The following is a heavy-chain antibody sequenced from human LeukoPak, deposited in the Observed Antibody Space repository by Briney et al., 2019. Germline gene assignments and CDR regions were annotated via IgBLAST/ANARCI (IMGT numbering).Heavy chain of an antibody. V-gene: IGHV1-18*01. CDR2: ISAYNGNT. D-gene: IGHD3-16*01. CDR3: ARVDDYVWGSYPDF. Sequence: ASVKVSCKASGYTFTSYGISWVRQAPGQGLEWMGWISAYNGNTNYAQKLQGRVTMTTDTSTSTAYMELRSLRSEDTAVYYCARVDDYVWGSYPDFWGQGTLVTVSS. J-gene: IGHJ4*02. CDR1: GYTFTSYG.